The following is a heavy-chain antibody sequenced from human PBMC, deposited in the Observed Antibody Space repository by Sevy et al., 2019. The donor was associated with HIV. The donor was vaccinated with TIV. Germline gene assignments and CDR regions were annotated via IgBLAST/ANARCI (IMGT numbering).Heavy chain of an antibody. CDR3: VRHPGVATLYFDY. CDR1: GYAFTNYW. D-gene: IGHD5-12*01. V-gene: IGHV5-51*01. CDR2: IYPGDSDT. Sequence: GESLKISCKGSGYAFTNYWIGWVRQMPGKGLEWMGTIYPGDSDTRYSPSFQGQVTISADKSISTAYLQWSSLKASDTAIYYSVRHPGVATLYFDYWGQGILVTVSS. J-gene: IGHJ4*02.